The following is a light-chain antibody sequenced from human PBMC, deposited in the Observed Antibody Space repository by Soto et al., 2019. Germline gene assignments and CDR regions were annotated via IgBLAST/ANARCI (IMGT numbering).Light chain of an antibody. CDR1: SSDVGYNY. J-gene: IGLJ1*01. V-gene: IGLV2-11*01. CDR3: CSYAGSYTYV. CDR2: DVY. Sequence: QSVLTQPPSASGFPGQSVTISCTGTSSDVGYNYVSWYQQQPGKAPKLMIYDVYKRPSGVPDRFSGSKSGNTASLTISGLQAEDEADYYCCSYAGSYTYVFGTGTKVTVL.